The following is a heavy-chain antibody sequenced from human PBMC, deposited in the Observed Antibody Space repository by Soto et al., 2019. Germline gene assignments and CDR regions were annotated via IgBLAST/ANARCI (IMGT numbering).Heavy chain of an antibody. Sequence: EVQLLESGGGLVQSGGSLRLSCAASGFTFSSYAMSWVRQAPGKGLEWVSGISGRGGGTYYADSVKGRFTISRDNSKITLYLQMNSLRAEDTAVYYCAKNGRDTTLTTLDYWAQGTLVTVSS. V-gene: IGHV3-23*01. D-gene: IGHD4-17*01. CDR3: AKNGRDTTLTTLDY. CDR2: ISGRGGGT. J-gene: IGHJ4*02. CDR1: GFTFSSYA.